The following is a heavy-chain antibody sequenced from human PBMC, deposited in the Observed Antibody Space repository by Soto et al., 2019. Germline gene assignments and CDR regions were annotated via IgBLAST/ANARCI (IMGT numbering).Heavy chain of an antibody. J-gene: IGHJ4*02. D-gene: IGHD3-10*01. CDR2: MNPDSGHT. CDR3: ARGGSHSWPGLGH. CDR1: GYPFTSYD. V-gene: IGHV1-8*01. Sequence: QVQLVQSGAEVKKPGASVKVSCKASGYPFTSYDINWVRQATGQGPEWMGWMNPDSGHTGYAQKFQGRVTMTRDAAISTAYRELGSLRSDDTAVYFCARGGSHSWPGLGHWGQGTLVTVSS.